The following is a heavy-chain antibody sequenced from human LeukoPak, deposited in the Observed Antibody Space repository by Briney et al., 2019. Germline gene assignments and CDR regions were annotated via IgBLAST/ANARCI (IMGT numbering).Heavy chain of an antibody. V-gene: IGHV4-59*01. Sequence: SETLSLTCAVSGGSISTYYWTWIRQPPGKGLEWIGYVYYSGSTNYNPSLKSRVTISVDTSKNQFSLKLTSVTAADTAVYYCARGGSWFDPWGQGTLVTVSS. J-gene: IGHJ5*02. CDR1: GGSISTYY. CDR3: ARGGSWFDP. CDR2: VYYSGST. D-gene: IGHD3-10*01.